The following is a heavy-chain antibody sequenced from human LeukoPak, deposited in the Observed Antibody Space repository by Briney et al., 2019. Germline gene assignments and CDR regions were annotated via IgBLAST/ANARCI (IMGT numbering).Heavy chain of an antibody. V-gene: IGHV1-2*04. CDR2: INPNSGGT. J-gene: IGHJ3*02. D-gene: IGHD2-8*01. CDR1: GYTFTGYY. CDR3: ARLCKEDAFDI. Sequence: GASAKVSCKASGYTFTGYYMHWVRQAPGQGLEWMGWINPNSGGTNYAQKFQGWVTMTRDTSISTAYMELSRLRSDDTAVYYCARLCKEDAFDIWGQGTMVTVSS.